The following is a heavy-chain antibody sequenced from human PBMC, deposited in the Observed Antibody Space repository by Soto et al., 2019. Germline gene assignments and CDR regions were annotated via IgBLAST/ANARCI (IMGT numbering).Heavy chain of an antibody. D-gene: IGHD2-15*01. CDR3: AKRRGAGGHFDY. CDR2: VSIGGST. Sequence: GWSRRLSVASSVFTFISYAMGWVRQGPGKGLEWVAVVSIGGSTHYADSVRGRFTISRDNSKNTLSLQMNSLTAEDTAVYFCAKRRGAGGHFDYWGQGALVTVSS. J-gene: IGHJ4*02. V-gene: IGHV3-23*01. CDR1: VFTFISYA.